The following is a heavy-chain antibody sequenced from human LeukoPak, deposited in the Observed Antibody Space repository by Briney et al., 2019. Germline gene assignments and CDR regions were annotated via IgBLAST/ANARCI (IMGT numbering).Heavy chain of an antibody. J-gene: IGHJ4*02. CDR1: GFTFSSYS. CDR2: ISTGTYI. V-gene: IGHV3-21*05. Sequence: GGSLRLSCAASGFTFSSYSMNWVRQAPGKGLEWVSHISTGTYIAYADSVKGRFTISRDNARNSLYLEMNSLRAEDTTVYYCTREQDREAAATIVGDYWGQGTLVTVSS. CDR3: TREQDREAAATIVGDY. D-gene: IGHD3-22*01.